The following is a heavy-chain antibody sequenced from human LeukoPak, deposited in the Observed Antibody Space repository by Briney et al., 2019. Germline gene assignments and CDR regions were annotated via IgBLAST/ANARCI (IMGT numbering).Heavy chain of an antibody. V-gene: IGHV4-39*07. CDR3: ARGGNRGYSFDY. CDR1: GGSISSSSYY. Sequence: PSETLSLTCTASGGSISSSSYYWGWIRQPPGKGLEWIGSIYYSGSTYYNPSLKSRVTISVDTSKNQFSLKLSSVTAADTAVYYCARGGNRGYSFDYWGQGTLVTVSS. J-gene: IGHJ4*02. CDR2: IYYSGST. D-gene: IGHD5-12*01.